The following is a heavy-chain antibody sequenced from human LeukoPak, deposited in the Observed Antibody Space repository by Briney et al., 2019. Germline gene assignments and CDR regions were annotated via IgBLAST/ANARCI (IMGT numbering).Heavy chain of an antibody. CDR1: GFTVSSNY. J-gene: IGHJ3*02. CDR2: ISWNGGST. CDR3: ARGSLTLFGVVSKAAFDI. Sequence: GGSLRLSCAASGFTVSSNYMSWVRQAPGKGLEWVSGISWNGGSTDYADSVKGRFTISRDNAKNSLFLQINSLSAEDTAFYYCARGSLTLFGVVSKAAFDIWGQGTMVTVSS. V-gene: IGHV3-20*04. D-gene: IGHD3-3*01.